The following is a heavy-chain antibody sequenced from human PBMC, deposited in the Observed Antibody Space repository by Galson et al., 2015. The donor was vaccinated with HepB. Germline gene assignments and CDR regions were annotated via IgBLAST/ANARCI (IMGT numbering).Heavy chain of an antibody. CDR1: GFTVSSNY. Sequence: SLRLSCAASGFTVSSNYMSWVRQAPGKGLEWVSVIYSGGSTYYADSVKGRFTISRDNSKNTLYLQMNSLRAEDTAVYYCARGSYLYADHHFDYWGQGTLVTVSS. CDR2: IYSGGST. CDR3: ARGSYLYADHHFDY. J-gene: IGHJ4*02. V-gene: IGHV3-53*01. D-gene: IGHD1-26*01.